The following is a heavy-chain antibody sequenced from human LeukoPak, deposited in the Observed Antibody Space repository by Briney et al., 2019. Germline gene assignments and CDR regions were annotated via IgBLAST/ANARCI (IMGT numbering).Heavy chain of an antibody. CDR1: GFTFSSYG. CDR2: ISYDGSNK. Sequence: GRSLRLSCAASGFTFSSYGMHWVRQAPGRGLEWVAVISYDGSNKYYADSVKGRFTISRDDSENTLYLQMNSLRAEDTAVYYCAKDPLGYCSGGSCYSEYYYYYMDVWGKGTTVTISS. D-gene: IGHD2-15*01. CDR3: AKDPLGYCSGGSCYSEYYYYYMDV. J-gene: IGHJ6*03. V-gene: IGHV3-30*18.